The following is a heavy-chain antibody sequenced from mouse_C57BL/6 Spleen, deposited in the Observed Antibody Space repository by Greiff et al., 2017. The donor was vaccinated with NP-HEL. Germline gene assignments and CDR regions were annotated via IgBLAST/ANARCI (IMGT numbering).Heavy chain of an antibody. CDR1: GYTFTDYN. J-gene: IGHJ4*01. CDR2: INPNNGGT. Sequence: EVQLQQSGPELVKPGASVKIPCKASGYTFTDYNMDWVKQSHGKSLEWIGDINPNNGGTIYNQKFKGKATLTVDKSSSTAYMELRSLTSEDTAVYDCARGSTMVTRGAMDYWGQGTSVTVSS. D-gene: IGHD2-2*01. V-gene: IGHV1-18*01. CDR3: ARGSTMVTRGAMDY.